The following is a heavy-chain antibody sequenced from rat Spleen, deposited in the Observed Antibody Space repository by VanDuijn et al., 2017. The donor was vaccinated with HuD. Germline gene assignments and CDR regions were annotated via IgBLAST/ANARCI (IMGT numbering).Heavy chain of an antibody. V-gene: IGHV3-1*01. CDR2: IRYRGRT. CDR3: ARWNYPGSYGDY. Sequence: EVQLQESGPGLVKPSQSLSPTFSVTGSSTTSNNWAWIRKFPGNKMGWIGRIRYRGRTKYSPSLEIRISITRDTSQNQFFLRLNSVTTEDAATYYCARWNYPGSYGDYWGQGVMVTVSS. J-gene: IGHJ2*01. CDR1: GSSTTSNN. D-gene: IGHD1-4*01.